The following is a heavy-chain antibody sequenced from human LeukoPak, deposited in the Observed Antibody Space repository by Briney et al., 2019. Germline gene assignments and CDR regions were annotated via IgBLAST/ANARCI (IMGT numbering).Heavy chain of an antibody. J-gene: IGHJ4*02. CDR3: ARDRYYGSGSYGLDY. CDR1: GFTVSSNY. D-gene: IGHD3-10*01. V-gene: IGHV3-53*01. CDR2: IYSGGST. Sequence: GGSLRLSCAASGFTVSSNYMSWVRQAPGKGLEWVSVIYSGGSTYYADSVKGRFTISRDNSKNTLYLQMNSLRAEATAVYYCARDRYYGSGSYGLDYWGQGTLVTVSS.